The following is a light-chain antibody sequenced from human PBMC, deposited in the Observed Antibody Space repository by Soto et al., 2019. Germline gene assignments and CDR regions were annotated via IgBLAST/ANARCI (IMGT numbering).Light chain of an antibody. J-gene: IGLJ1*01. CDR2: EVS. Sequence: QSVLTQPASESGSPGQSITISCTGTSSDVGNYKLVSWYQQHPGKTPKLMIYEVSKRPSGVSNRFSGSKSGNTASLTVSGLQAEDEADYYCCSYAGSSTHYVFGTGTKLTVL. CDR3: CSYAGSSTHYV. CDR1: SSDVGNYKL. V-gene: IGLV2-23*02.